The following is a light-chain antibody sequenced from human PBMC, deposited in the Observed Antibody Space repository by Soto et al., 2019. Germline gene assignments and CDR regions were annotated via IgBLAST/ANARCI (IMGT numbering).Light chain of an antibody. V-gene: IGLV2-23*02. CDR3: CSYAGSSTRIV. CDR1: SSDVGSYNL. J-gene: IGLJ1*01. CDR2: EVS. Sequence: QSVLTQPASVSGSPGQSITISCTGTSSDVGSYNLVSWYQQHPGKAPKLMIYEVSKRPSGVSNRFSGSKSGNTASLTISGLQAEDEADYYCCSYAGSSTRIVFGTGTKVTVL.